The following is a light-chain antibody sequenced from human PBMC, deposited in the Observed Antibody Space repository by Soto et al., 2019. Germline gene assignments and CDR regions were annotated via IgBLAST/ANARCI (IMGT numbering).Light chain of an antibody. V-gene: IGKV3-15*01. Sequence: VMTQSPATLSVSPGEGVTLSCRANQGIGDTLAWYQHKPGQTPRLLIYDTSTRATGVPARFSGSGSGTDFTLTISSLQPEDFATYYCQQANSFPLTFGQGTKVDIK. CDR1: QGIGDT. J-gene: IGKJ1*01. CDR2: DTS. CDR3: QQANSFPLT.